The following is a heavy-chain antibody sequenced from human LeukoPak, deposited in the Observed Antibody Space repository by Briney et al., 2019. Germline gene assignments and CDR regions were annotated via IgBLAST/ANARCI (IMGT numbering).Heavy chain of an antibody. CDR2: INHTGYT. CDR3: ARGRKVVCSSASCPGWFDP. Sequence: SQTLSLTCGVSGGSFSDYYWTWVRQSPGKGLEWIGEINHTGYTNYKPSLKRRVTMSVDTSKNQVTLKLTSVTAADTAVYFWARGRKVVCSSASCPGWFDPWAQGTLVTVSS. J-gene: IGHJ5*02. D-gene: IGHD6-13*01. CDR1: GGSFSDYY. V-gene: IGHV4-34*01.